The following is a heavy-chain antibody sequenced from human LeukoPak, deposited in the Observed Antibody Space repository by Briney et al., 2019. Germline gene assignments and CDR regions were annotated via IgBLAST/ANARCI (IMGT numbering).Heavy chain of an antibody. J-gene: IGHJ5*02. CDR1: GGSISSSGYY. D-gene: IGHD1-26*01. CDR3: ARHEYSGSYYGLSWFDP. V-gene: IGHV4-39*01. CDR2: IYYSGST. Sequence: SETLSLTCTASGGSISSSGYYWGWIRQPPGEWLEWIASIYYSGSTYYNPSLKSRVTISVDTSKNQLSLKLSSLTAADTAVYYCARHEYSGSYYGLSWFDPWGQGTLVTVSS.